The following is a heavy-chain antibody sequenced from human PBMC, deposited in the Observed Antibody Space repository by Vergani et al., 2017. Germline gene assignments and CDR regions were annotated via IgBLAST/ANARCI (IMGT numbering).Heavy chain of an antibody. V-gene: IGHV3-7*03. J-gene: IGHJ6*02. CDR2: IKQDGSEK. D-gene: IGHD5-18*01. CDR3: AREESGYSYGLYYYYGMDV. Sequence: EVQLVESGGGLVQPGGSLRLSCAASGFTFSSYWMSWVRQAPGKGLEWVANIKQDGSEKYYVESVKGRFTISRDNAKNSLYLQMNSLRAEDTAVYYCAREESGYSYGLYYYYGMDVWGQGP. CDR1: GFTFSSYW.